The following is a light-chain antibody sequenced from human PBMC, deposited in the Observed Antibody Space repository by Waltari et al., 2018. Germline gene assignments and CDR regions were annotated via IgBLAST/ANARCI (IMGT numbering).Light chain of an antibody. Sequence: DIVLTHSPATLSLSPGERATLSCRASQSVSSYLTWYQQKPGQAPRLLIYDASNRATGIPARFSCSGSWTDFTLTISSLEPEDFAVYYCQQRSNWPRTFGPGTKVDIK. CDR2: DAS. V-gene: IGKV3-11*01. J-gene: IGKJ3*01. CDR3: QQRSNWPRT. CDR1: QSVSSY.